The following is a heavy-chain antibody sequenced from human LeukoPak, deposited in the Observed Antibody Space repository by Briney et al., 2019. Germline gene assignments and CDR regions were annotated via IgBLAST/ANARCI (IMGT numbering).Heavy chain of an antibody. V-gene: IGHV1-2*02. Sequence: ASVKVSCKASGYTFTGYYMHWVRQAPGQGLEWMGWINPNSGGTNYAQKFQGRVTMTRDTSISTAYMELSRLRSDDTAVYYCARVDIVATPYYYYYYYMDVWAKGPRSPSP. CDR1: GYTFTGYY. J-gene: IGHJ6*03. CDR2: INPNSGGT. D-gene: IGHD5-12*01. CDR3: ARVDIVATPYYYYYYYMDV.